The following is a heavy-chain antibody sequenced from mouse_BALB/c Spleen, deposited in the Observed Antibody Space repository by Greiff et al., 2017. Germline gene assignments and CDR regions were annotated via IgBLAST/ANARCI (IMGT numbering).Heavy chain of an antibody. CDR1: GFTFSSYG. D-gene: IGHD3-1*01. Sequence: EVNVVESGGGLVQPGGSLKLSCAASGFTFSSYGMSWVRQTPDKRLELVATINSNGGSTYYPDSVKGRFTISRDNAKNTLYLQMSSLKSEDTAMYYCARLGLPSWFAYWGQGTLVTVSA. CDR3: ARLGLPSWFAY. CDR2: INSNGGST. J-gene: IGHJ3*01. V-gene: IGHV5-6-3*01.